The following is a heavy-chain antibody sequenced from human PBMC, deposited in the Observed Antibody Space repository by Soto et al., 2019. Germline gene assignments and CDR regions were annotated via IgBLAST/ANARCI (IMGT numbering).Heavy chain of an antibody. CDR2: ILPILGTS. Sequence: QVQLVQSGAGVKKPGSSVTVSWKASGGTVSSYAISWVRQAPGQGLEWMGGILPILGTSNYAQKFQGRVTITAEKSTSTAYMELSSLRSEDTAVYYCARDDLEDDSSGYYYGMDVWGQGTTVTVSS. CDR1: GGTVSSYA. J-gene: IGHJ6*02. D-gene: IGHD3-22*01. V-gene: IGHV1-69*06. CDR3: ARDDLEDDSSGYYYGMDV.